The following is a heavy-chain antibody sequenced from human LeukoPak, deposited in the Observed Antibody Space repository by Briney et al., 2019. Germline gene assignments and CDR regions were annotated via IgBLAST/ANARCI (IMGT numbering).Heavy chain of an antibody. J-gene: IGHJ2*01. Sequence: GASVKVSCKASGGTFSSYAISWVRQAPGQGLEWMGGIIPIFGTANYAQKFQGRVTITADESTSTAYMELSSLRSEDTTVYYCASGYCGGDCYWYFDLWGRGTLVTVSS. CDR1: GGTFSSYA. CDR3: ASGYCGGDCYWYFDL. D-gene: IGHD2-21*02. CDR2: IIPIFGTA. V-gene: IGHV1-69*13.